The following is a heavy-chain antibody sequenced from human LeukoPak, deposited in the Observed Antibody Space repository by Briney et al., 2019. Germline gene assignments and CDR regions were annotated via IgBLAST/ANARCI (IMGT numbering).Heavy chain of an antibody. Sequence: SETLSLTCTVSGGSISSSSYYWGLIRQPPGKGLEWIGSIYYSGSTYYNPSLKSRVTISVDTSKNQFSLKLSSVTAADTAVYYCASVYYDILSGYLAPLFDYWGQGTLVTVSS. J-gene: IGHJ4*02. CDR3: ASVYYDILSGYLAPLFDY. CDR2: IYYSGST. D-gene: IGHD3-9*01. CDR1: GGSISSSSYY. V-gene: IGHV4-39*01.